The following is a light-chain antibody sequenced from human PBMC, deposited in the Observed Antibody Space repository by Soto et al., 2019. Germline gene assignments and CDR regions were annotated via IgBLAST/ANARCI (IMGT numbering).Light chain of an antibody. Sequence: AIRMTQSPSSLSASTAARATIIWRASQGISSYLAWYQQKPGKAPKLLIYAASTLQSGVPSRFSGSGSGTDFTLTISCLQSEDFATYYCQQYYSYPTFGQGTRLEIK. CDR3: QQYYSYPT. V-gene: IGKV1-8*01. CDR1: QGISSY. J-gene: IGKJ5*01. CDR2: AAS.